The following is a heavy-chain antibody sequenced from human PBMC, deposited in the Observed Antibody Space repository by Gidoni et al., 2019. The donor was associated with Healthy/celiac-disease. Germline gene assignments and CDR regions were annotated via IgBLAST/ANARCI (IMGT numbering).Heavy chain of an antibody. V-gene: IGHV3-21*01. CDR1: GFHFSSYS. D-gene: IGHD3-16*01. Sequence: EVQLVESGGGLVKPGGSLRLSCAASGFHFSSYSMNWVRQAPGTGLEWVSSISSSSSYIYYADSVKGRFTISRDNAKNSLYLQMNSLRAEDTAVYYCARAHRGGFGSFYYYGMDVWGQGTTVTVSS. CDR3: ARAHRGGFGSFYYYGMDV. J-gene: IGHJ6*02. CDR2: ISSSSSYI.